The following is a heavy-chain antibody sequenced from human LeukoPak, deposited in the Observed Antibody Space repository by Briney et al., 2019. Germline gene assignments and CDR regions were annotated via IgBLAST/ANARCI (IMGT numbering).Heavy chain of an antibody. J-gene: IGHJ3*01. V-gene: IGHV6-1*01. CDR3: ARGPDDLLHGRAFDF. D-gene: IGHD3-3*01. Sequence: SQTLSLTCAIPGDSISSNSAAWNWIRLSPSRGLEWLGRTLYRSNWLNDYAPSIKGRITINPDTSKNQFSLQLKSVTPEDTALYYCARGPDDLLHGRAFDFWGQGTMATVSS. CDR2: TLYRSNWLN. CDR1: GDSISSNSAA.